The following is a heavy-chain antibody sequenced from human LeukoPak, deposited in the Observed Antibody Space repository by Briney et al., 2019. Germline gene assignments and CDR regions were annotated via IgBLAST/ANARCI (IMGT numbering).Heavy chain of an antibody. CDR1: GFTFSSYW. D-gene: IGHD2-8*02. CDR3: ARTNLVAEPFDY. Sequence: AGGSLRLSCAASGFTFSSYWMPWVRQAPGKGLVWVSRINSDGSSTSYADSVKGRFTISRDNAKNTLYLQMNSLRAEDTAVYYCARTNLVAEPFDYWGQGTLVTVSS. CDR2: INSDGSST. V-gene: IGHV3-74*01. J-gene: IGHJ4*02.